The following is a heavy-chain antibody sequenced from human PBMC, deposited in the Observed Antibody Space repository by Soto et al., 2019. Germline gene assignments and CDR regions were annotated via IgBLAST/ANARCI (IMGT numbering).Heavy chain of an antibody. CDR2: INHSGST. CDR1: GGSFSGYY. J-gene: IGHJ4*02. Sequence: SETLSLTCAVYGGSFSGYYWSWIRQPPGKGLEWIGEINHSGSTNYNPSLKSRLTITADESTSTGYMELISLRSDDTAVYYCAREGSGYNFWGQGTQVTVSS. V-gene: IGHV4-34*10. CDR3: AREGSGYNF. D-gene: IGHD5-12*01.